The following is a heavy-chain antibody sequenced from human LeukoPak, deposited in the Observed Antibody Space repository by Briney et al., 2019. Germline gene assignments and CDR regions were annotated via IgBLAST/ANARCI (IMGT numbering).Heavy chain of an antibody. Sequence: SETLSLTCTVSGASISSYYWSWIRQPPGKGLEWIGYIYYIGSTNYNPSLKSRVTISVDTSKNQFSLKLSSVTAADTAVYYCARVRIAAAGIDYWGQGALVTVSS. J-gene: IGHJ4*02. D-gene: IGHD6-13*01. CDR2: IYYIGST. CDR3: ARVRIAAAGIDY. CDR1: GASISSYY. V-gene: IGHV4-59*01.